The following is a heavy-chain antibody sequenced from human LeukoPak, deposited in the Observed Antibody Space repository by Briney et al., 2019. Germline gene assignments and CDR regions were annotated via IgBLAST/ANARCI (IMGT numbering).Heavy chain of an antibody. CDR3: ARDRGRGWFDP. CDR1: GGSISSSSYY. CDR2: IYYSGST. J-gene: IGHJ5*02. D-gene: IGHD3-10*01. Sequence: PSETLSLTCTVSGGSISSSSYYWGWIRQPPGKGLEWIGSIYYSGSTCYNPSLKSRVTISVDTSKNQFSLKLSSVTAADTAVYYCARDRGRGWFDPWGQGTLVTVSS. V-gene: IGHV4-39*07.